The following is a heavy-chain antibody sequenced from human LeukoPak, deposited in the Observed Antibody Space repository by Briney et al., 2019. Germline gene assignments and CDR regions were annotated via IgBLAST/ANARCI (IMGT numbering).Heavy chain of an antibody. CDR2: MNPNSGNT. D-gene: IGHD3-22*01. CDR3: ARGPPYYYDSSGYYQLDY. CDR1: GYTFTSYD. V-gene: IGHV1-8*01. Sequence: ASVKVSCKAFGYTFTSYDINWVRQATGQGLEWMGWMNPNSGNTGYAQKFQGRVTMTRNTSISTAYMELSSLRSEDTAVYYCARGPPYYYDSSGYYQLDYWGQGTLVTVSS. J-gene: IGHJ4*02.